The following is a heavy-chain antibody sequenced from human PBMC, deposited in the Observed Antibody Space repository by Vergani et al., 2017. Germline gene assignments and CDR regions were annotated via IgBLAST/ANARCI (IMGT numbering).Heavy chain of an antibody. CDR2: IHTSGST. CDR1: GGSINSHNYY. CDR3: ARGSCLGGSCYMPLFDY. J-gene: IGHJ4*02. V-gene: IGHV4-61*02. D-gene: IGHD2-15*01. Sequence: QVQLQESGPGLVKPSQTLSLTCTVSGGSINSHNYYWSWIRQPAGKGLEWIGRIHTSGSTNYNPSLKSRVTMSEDTSKNQFSLNLTSVTAADTAVYFCARGSCLGGSCYMPLFDYWGQGILLTVSS.